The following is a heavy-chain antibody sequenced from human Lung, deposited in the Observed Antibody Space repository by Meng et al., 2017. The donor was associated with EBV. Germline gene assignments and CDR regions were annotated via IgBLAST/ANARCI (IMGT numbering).Heavy chain of an antibody. V-gene: IGHV1-69*13. Sequence: QGQLVQSGAEVKKPGSSVKVACKTSGGSFSPHTFSWVRQAPGQGLEWMGGLIAVFDKTKAAPRFQDRVTFTADESTSTAYMELSSLTFDDTAVYFCARGRRNEPLFDYWGQGTLVTVSS. D-gene: IGHD1-14*01. J-gene: IGHJ4*02. CDR3: ARGRRNEPLFDY. CDR1: GGSFSPHT. CDR2: LIAVFDKT.